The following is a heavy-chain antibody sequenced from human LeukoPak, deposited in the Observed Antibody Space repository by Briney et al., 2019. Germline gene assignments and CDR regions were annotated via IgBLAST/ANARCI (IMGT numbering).Heavy chain of an antibody. J-gene: IGHJ4*02. CDR2: ISSSGSTI. CDR3: ARGLRNKFYDFWSGYYIDY. CDR1: GFTFSDYY. Sequence: GGSLRLSCAASGFTFSDYYMSWIRQAPGKGLEWVSYISSSGSTIYYADSVKGRFTISRDNAKNSLHLQMNSLRAEDTAVYYCARGLRNKFYDFWSGYYIDYWGQGTLVTVSS. V-gene: IGHV3-11*01. D-gene: IGHD3-3*01.